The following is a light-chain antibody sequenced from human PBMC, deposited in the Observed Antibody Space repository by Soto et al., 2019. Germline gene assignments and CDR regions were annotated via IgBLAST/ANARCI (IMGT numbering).Light chain of an antibody. CDR3: QQYGSSGT. CDR1: QSVSSN. CDR2: GAS. Sequence: EIVMSQSPATLSVSQGERATLSCRASQSVSSNLAWYQQKPGQAPRLLIYGASTRATGIPARFSGSGSGTEFTLTISSLQSEDFAVYYCQQYGSSGTFGQGTKVDNK. J-gene: IGKJ1*01. V-gene: IGKV3-15*01.